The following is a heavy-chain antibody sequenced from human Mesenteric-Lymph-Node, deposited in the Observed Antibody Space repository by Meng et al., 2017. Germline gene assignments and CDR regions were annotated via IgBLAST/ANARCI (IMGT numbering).Heavy chain of an antibody. CDR1: GYTFTSYG. J-gene: IGHJ4*02. D-gene: IGHD6-19*01. CDR3: ARDTGKWLVNVHLGY. Sequence: ASVKVSCKASGYTFTSYGISWVRQAPGQGLEWMGWISAYNGNTNYAQKFQGRVTMTRDTSISTAYMELSRLRSDDTAVYYCARDTGKWLVNVHLGYWGQGTLVTVSS. CDR2: ISAYNGNT. V-gene: IGHV1-18*01.